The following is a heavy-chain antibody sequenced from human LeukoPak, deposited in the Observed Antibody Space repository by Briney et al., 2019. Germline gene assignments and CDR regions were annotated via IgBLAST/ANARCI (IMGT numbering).Heavy chain of an antibody. D-gene: IGHD6-13*01. V-gene: IGHV4-39*01. Sequence: MASETLSLTCSVSGGSISSPNHDWAWIRQPPGQGLEWIGSIYYSGTTYYNLSLKSRVTISVDTSKNQFSLKLSSVTAADTAVYYCARGQQLDLNWFDPWGQGTLVTVSS. CDR3: ARGQQLDLNWFDP. CDR2: IYYSGTT. J-gene: IGHJ5*02. CDR1: GGSISSPNHD.